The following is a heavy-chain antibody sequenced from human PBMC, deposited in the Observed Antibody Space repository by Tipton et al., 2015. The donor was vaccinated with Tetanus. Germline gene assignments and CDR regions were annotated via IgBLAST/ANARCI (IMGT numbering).Heavy chain of an antibody. V-gene: IGHV4-31*03. J-gene: IGHJ4*02. Sequence: TLSLTCTVSGGFISSSDYYWGWIRQSPGKGLEWIGYIYYSGSTYYNPSLKSRVTISVDTSKNQFSLKLSSVTAADTAVYYCARGGLTPYEKDYWGQGTLVTVSS. CDR1: GGFISSSDYY. CDR2: IYYSGST. CDR3: ARGGLTPYEKDY. D-gene: IGHD3-3*01.